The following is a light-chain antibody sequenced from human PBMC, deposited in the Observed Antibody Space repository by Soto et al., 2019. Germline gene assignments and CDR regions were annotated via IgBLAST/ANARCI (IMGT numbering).Light chain of an antibody. CDR1: QSVSNNY. Sequence: EIVLTQSPGTLSLSPGERATLSCRASQSVSNNYLAWYQQKPGQPPRLLICGASNRATGIPDRCSSSGSGTDFPLTISRLEPEDFAVYYCQQYGSSGTFGQGTKVDIK. J-gene: IGKJ1*01. V-gene: IGKV3-20*01. CDR3: QQYGSSGT. CDR2: GAS.